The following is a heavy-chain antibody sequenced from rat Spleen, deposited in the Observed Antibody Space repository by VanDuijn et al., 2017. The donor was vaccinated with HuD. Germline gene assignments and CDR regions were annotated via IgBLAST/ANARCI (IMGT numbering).Heavy chain of an antibody. Sequence: EVQLQESGPGLVKPSQSLSLTCSVTGYSITSSYRWNWIRKFPGNKLEWMGYINRADTTNYNPSLKSRISITRDTSKNQFFLQVNSVTTEDTATYYCASLYSSYSLYYFDYWGQGVMVTVSS. J-gene: IGHJ2*01. V-gene: IGHV3-3*01. CDR1: GYSITSSYR. CDR3: ASLYSSYSLYYFDY. D-gene: IGHD1-2*01. CDR2: INRADTT.